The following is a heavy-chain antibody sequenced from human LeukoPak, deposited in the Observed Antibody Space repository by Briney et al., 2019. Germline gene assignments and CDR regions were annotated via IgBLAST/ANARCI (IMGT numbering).Heavy chain of an antibody. Sequence: GASVKVSCKASGYTFTSYGISWVRQAPGQGLEWMGWISAYNGNTNYAQKLQGRVTMTTDTSTSTVYMELSSLRSEDTAVYYCAREIEGRSSPPYYYYYYMDVWGKGTTVTVSS. CDR1: GYTFTSYG. CDR3: AREIEGRSSPPYYYYYYMDV. V-gene: IGHV1-18*01. CDR2: ISAYNGNT. D-gene: IGHD6-13*01. J-gene: IGHJ6*03.